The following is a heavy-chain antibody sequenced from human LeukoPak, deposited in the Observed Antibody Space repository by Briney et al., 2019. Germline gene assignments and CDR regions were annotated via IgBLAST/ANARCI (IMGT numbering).Heavy chain of an antibody. CDR2: INPSGDST. D-gene: IGHD1-14*01. J-gene: IGHJ6*03. V-gene: IGHV1-46*01. CDR1: GYTFTSYY. Sequence: GASVTVSCTASGYTFTSYYMHWVRQAPGQGLEWMGIINPSGDSTSYAQKFQGRVTMTRDMSTSTVYMELSSLRSEDTAVYYCARSGGYNPEDYYYMDVWGKGTTVTVSS. CDR3: ARSGGYNPEDYYYMDV.